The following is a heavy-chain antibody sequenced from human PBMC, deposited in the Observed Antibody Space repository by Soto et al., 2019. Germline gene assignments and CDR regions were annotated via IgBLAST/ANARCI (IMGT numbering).Heavy chain of an antibody. CDR2: ITGSGGST. J-gene: IGHJ4*02. CDR3: ANDVTATADY. CDR1: GFTFSSYA. Sequence: EVQLLESGGGLVQPGGSLRLSCAASGFTFSSYAMNWVRQAPGKGLEWVSTITGSGGSTYYADSVKGRFTISRDNSKNTRYLQMNSLRAEDTAVYYCANDVTATADYWGQGTLVTVSS. D-gene: IGHD2-21*02. V-gene: IGHV3-23*01.